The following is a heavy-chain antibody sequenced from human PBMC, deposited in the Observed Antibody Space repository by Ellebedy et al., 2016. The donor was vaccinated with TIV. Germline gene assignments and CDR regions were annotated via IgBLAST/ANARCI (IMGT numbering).Heavy chain of an antibody. D-gene: IGHD3-10*01. CDR3: AKDQGGYYGSEALDY. CDR2: INTGGSYI. Sequence: GGSLRLSXAASGFTFSTYAVNWVRQAPEKGLEWVSSINTGGSYIYYADSVKGRFTISRDTSKNTLYLQMNSLRAEDTAVYCCAKDQGGYYGSEALDYWGQGTLVTVSS. CDR1: GFTFSTYA. V-gene: IGHV3-23*01. J-gene: IGHJ4*02.